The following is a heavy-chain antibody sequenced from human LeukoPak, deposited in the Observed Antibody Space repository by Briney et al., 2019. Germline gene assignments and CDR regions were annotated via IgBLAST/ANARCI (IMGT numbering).Heavy chain of an antibody. J-gene: IGHJ4*02. CDR3: ARSPPWYYGSGSYFDY. Sequence: VQPGGSLRLSCAASGFTVNSNYMSWVRQAPGKGLEWVSVIYSGGSTYYADSVKGRFTISRDNSKNTLYLQMNSLRAEDTAVYYCARSPPWYYGSGSYFDYWGQGTLVTVSS. CDR2: IYSGGST. V-gene: IGHV3-66*02. D-gene: IGHD3-10*01. CDR1: GFTVNSNY.